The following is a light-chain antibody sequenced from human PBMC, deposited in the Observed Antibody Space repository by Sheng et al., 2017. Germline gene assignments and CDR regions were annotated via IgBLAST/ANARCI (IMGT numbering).Light chain of an antibody. V-gene: IGKV1-5*03. J-gene: IGKJ2*02. CDR2: KAS. CDR1: QSISSW. CDR3: QQYDSYSRT. Sequence: DIRMTQSPSTLSASVGDRVTITCRASQSISSWLAWYQQKPGKAPKLLIYKASSLDSGVPSRFSGSGSGTEFTLTISSLQPDDFATYYCQQYDSYSRTFGQGTKLEIK.